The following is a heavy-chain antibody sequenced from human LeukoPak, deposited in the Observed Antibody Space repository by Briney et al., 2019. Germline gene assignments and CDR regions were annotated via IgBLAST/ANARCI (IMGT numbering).Heavy chain of an antibody. D-gene: IGHD3-10*01. CDR1: GGSISSDEYY. CDR2: IHYSGST. V-gene: IGHV4-31*01. J-gene: IGHJ4*02. Sequence: PSQTLSLTCTVYGGSISSDEYYWSWIRQHPGKGLEWIGYIHYSGSTYYNPSLKSPLTRSVDTSKNQFSLKLSSVTAADTAVYYCARVPRFTMVRGVIDYWGQGTLVTVSS. CDR3: ARVPRFTMVRGVIDY.